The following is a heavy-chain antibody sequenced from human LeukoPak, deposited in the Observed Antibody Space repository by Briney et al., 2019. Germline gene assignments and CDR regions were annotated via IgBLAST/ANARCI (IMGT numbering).Heavy chain of an antibody. CDR3: AKGPITIFGVGGGYYFDY. V-gene: IGHV3-9*01. Sequence: PGGSLRLSCAASGFTFDDYAMHWVRQAPGKGLEWVSGISWNSGSIGYADSVKGRFTISRDNAKKSLYLQMNSLRAEDTALYYCAKGPITIFGVGGGYYFDYWGQGTLVTVSS. D-gene: IGHD3-3*01. J-gene: IGHJ4*02. CDR2: ISWNSGSI. CDR1: GFTFDDYA.